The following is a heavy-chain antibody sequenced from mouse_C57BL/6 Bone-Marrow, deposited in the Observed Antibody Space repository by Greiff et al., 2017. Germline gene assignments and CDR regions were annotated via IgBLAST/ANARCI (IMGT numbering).Heavy chain of an antibody. Sequence: EVKLVESGPELVKPGASVKISCKASGYSFTDYNMNWVKQSNGKSLEWIGVINPNYGTTSYNQKFKGKATLTVDQSSSTAYMQLNSLTSEDSAVXYCARWGDSSGSYAMDYWGQGTSVTVSS. J-gene: IGHJ4*01. CDR1: GYSFTDYN. CDR3: ARWGDSSGSYAMDY. CDR2: INPNYGTT. V-gene: IGHV1-39*01. D-gene: IGHD3-2*02.